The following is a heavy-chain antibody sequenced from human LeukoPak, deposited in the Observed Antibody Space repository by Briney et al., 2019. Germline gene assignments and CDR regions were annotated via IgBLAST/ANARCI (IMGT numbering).Heavy chain of an antibody. J-gene: IGHJ4*02. D-gene: IGHD3-10*01. V-gene: IGHV3-21*01. Sequence: GWALTLPRVASGCSFSTYDMNWVRQAPGKGLEGVSAITSIRNHINFADSVQGRFTITSDSANNSLYLQMNSLRAEDTAVYYCARVYSANGYGSGYYDYWGQGTLVTVSS. CDR2: ITSIRNHI. CDR1: GCSFSTYD. CDR3: ARVYSANGYGSGYYDY.